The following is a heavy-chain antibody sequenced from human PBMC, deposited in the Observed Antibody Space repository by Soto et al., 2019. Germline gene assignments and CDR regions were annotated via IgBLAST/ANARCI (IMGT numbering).Heavy chain of an antibody. D-gene: IGHD2-2*01. J-gene: IGHJ6*02. Sequence: QAHLEQSGAELKRPGASVKVSCKASGYTFSDFDINWLRPASGQGPEWMGWMNAKSGDTFFPQRFLGKFNMTWDTSLSTAYIEVGSLTSHDTAIYYCARGNPFKYAGFDVWGQGTTVAVSS. CDR2: MNAKSGDT. CDR3: ARGNPFKYAGFDV. CDR1: GYTFSDFD. V-gene: IGHV1-8*01.